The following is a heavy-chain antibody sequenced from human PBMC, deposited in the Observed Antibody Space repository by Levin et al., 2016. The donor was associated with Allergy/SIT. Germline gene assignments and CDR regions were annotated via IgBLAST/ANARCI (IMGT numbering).Heavy chain of an antibody. CDR3: AKDPGGSYDFWSGYYFVYYYYGMDV. V-gene: IGHV3-30*02. CDR2: IRYDGSNK. D-gene: IGHD3-3*01. J-gene: IGHJ6*02. Sequence: GESLKISCAASGFTFSSYGMHWVRQAPGKGLEWVAVIRYDGSNKYYADSVKGRFTISRDNSKNTLYLQMNNLRAEDTAVYYCAKDPGGSYDFWSGYYFVYYYYGMDVWGQGTTVTVSS. CDR1: GFTFSSYG.